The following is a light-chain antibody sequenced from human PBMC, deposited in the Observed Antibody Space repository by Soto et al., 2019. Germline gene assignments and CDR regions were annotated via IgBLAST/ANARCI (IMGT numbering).Light chain of an antibody. Sequence: QSVLTQPASVSGSPGQSITISCTGTSSDVGGYNYVSWYQQHPGKAPKLMIYEVSNRPSGVSNRFYCSKSGNTASLTISGLQAEDEAYYYCSSYTSSSIDYVFGTGTKVTVL. CDR1: SSDVGGYNY. J-gene: IGLJ1*01. V-gene: IGLV2-14*01. CDR2: EVS. CDR3: SSYTSSSIDYV.